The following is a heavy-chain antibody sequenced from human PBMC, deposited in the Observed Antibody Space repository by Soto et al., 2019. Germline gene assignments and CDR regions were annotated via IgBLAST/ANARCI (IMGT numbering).Heavy chain of an antibody. J-gene: IGHJ4*02. V-gene: IGHV3-21*01. CDR3: ARDQWVNSGYQQTFEY. CDR2: ISSSSTYI. CDR1: GFTFSDYS. D-gene: IGHD5-12*01. Sequence: EVQLVESGGGLVKPGGSLRLSCAASGFTFSDYSMNWVRQAPGKGLEWVSSISSSSTYIYYADSVKGRFTISRDNAKNSLYLQMNGLGAEDTAIYYCARDQWVNSGYQQTFEYWGQGTLVTVSS.